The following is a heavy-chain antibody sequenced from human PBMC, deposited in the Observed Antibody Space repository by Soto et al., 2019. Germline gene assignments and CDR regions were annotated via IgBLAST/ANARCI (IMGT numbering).Heavy chain of an antibody. CDR3: AKDRVAGAIADRFDS. D-gene: IGHD1-26*01. V-gene: IGHV3-23*01. CDR2: VSDSGRRT. J-gene: IGHJ5*01. CDR1: GLTFSSYA. Sequence: VGSLRLSCAASGLTFSSYAMNWVRQAPGKGLEWVAVVSDSGRRTDCAESVKGRFTISRDSSKNTVYLEMNTLRAEDTAVYYCAKDRVAGAIADRFDSWGQGTLVTVSS.